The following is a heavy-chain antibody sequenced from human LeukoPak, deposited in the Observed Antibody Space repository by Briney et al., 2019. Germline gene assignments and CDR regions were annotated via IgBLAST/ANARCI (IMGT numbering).Heavy chain of an antibody. CDR1: GGTFSSYA. CDR2: IIPILGIA. V-gene: IGHV1-69*04. D-gene: IGHD3-22*01. Sequence: SVKVSCKASGGTFSSYAISWVRQAPGQGLEWMGRIIPILGIANYAQKFQGRVTITADKSTSTAYMELSSLRSEDTAVYYCARGYYDSSGYPIWGQGTLVTVSS. CDR3: ARGYYDSSGYPI. J-gene: IGHJ4*02.